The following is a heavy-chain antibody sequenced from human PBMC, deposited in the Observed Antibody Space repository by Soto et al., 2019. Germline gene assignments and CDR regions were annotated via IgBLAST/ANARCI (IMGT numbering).Heavy chain of an antibody. D-gene: IGHD4-17*01. CDR3: ARDAGTTVTDAGGIDA. J-gene: IGHJ6*02. CDR2: IYYSGST. V-gene: IGHV4-31*03. Sequence: QVQLQESGPGLVKPSQTLSLPCTVSGGSISSGGYYWSWIRQHPGKGLEWIGYIYYSGSTYYNPSLKSRVTISVDTSKNHFSLKLSSVTAAGTAVYYCARDAGTTVTDAGGIDAWRQGTTVTLSS. CDR1: GGSISSGGYY.